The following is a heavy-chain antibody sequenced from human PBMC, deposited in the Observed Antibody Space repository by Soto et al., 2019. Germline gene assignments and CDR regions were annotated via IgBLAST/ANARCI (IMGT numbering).Heavy chain of an antibody. Sequence: GASVKVSCKASGYTFTSYGISWVRQAPGQGLEWMGWISAYNGNTNYAQKLQGRVTMTTDTSTSTAYMELRSLRSDDTAVYYCATSHCSSTSCYTRYYYYYYMGVWGKGTTVTVSS. CDR3: ATSHCSSTSCYTRYYYYYYMGV. CDR2: ISAYNGNT. V-gene: IGHV1-18*01. CDR1: GYTFTSYG. D-gene: IGHD2-2*02. J-gene: IGHJ6*03.